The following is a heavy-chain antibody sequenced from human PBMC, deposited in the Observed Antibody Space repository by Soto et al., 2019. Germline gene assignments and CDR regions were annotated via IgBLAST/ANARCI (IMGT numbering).Heavy chain of an antibody. V-gene: IGHV4-34*01. D-gene: IGHD5-18*01. CDR3: VRGVGGDIYGVLES. CDR2: INHSGST. Sequence: SETLSLTCAVYGGSFSDHYWSWIRQTPGKGLEWIGEINHSGSTNYNPSFKSRVTISVDTDKNQFSLYLNSVTAADTAVIYCVRGVGGDIYGVLESGGHGTLVTVSS. J-gene: IGHJ5*01. CDR1: GGSFSDHY.